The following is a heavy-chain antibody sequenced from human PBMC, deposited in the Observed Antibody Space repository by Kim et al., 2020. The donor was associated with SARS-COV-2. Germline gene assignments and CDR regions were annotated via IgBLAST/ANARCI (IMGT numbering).Heavy chain of an antibody. CDR3: ARQDLAVAGTVDY. Sequence: SADSVRDRFTITRDTAKNSLYLQMNRLRAEDTAVYYCARQDLAVAGTVDYWGQGTLVTVSS. D-gene: IGHD6-19*01. J-gene: IGHJ4*02. V-gene: IGHV3-21*01.